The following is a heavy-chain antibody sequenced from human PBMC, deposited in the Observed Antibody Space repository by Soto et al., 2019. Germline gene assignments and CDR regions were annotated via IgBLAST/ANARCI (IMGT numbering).Heavy chain of an antibody. CDR2: IFSSGST. V-gene: IGHV4-4*07. Sequence: PSETLSLTCTVSGGSITDYSWVWIRQPAGKGLEWIGRIFSSGSTNYNPSLKGRITMSLDTSKNQFSLKLNSATATDTAVYFCARDQGVVVIADNWFDPWGQCIMVTVSS. J-gene: IGHJ5*02. CDR3: ARDQGVVVIADNWFDP. CDR1: GGSITDYS. D-gene: IGHD2-21*01.